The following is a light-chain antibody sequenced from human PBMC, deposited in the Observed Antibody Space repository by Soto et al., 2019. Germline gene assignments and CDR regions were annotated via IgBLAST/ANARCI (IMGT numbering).Light chain of an antibody. J-gene: IGLJ2*01. CDR2: DVN. V-gene: IGLV2-14*01. Sequence: QSALTQPASVSGSPGQSITISCTGTSSDVGGYNYVSWYQQHPGKAPKLMIYDVNNRPSGVSNRFSGSKSGNTASLTISGLQAEDEADYYCNSFSTSSTLAFGGGTKLTVL. CDR3: NSFSTSSTLA. CDR1: SSDVGGYNY.